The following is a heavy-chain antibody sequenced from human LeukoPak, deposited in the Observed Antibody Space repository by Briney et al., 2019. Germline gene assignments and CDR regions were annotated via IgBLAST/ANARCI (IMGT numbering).Heavy chain of an antibody. CDR1: GYTFTSYG. J-gene: IGHJ4*02. CDR3: ARECEGNSGYDFGCIDY. D-gene: IGHD5-12*01. CDR2: ISAYNGNT. Sequence: AASVKVSCKASGYTFTSYGISWVRQAPGQGLEWMGWISAYNGNTNYAQKLQGRVTMTTDTSTSTAYMELRSLRSDDTAVYYCARECEGNSGYDFGCIDYWGQGTLVTVSS. V-gene: IGHV1-18*01.